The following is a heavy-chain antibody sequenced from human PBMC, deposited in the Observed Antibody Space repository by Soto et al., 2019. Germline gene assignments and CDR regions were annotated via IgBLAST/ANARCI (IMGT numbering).Heavy chain of an antibody. J-gene: IGHJ4*02. D-gene: IGHD7-27*01. CDR1: GLRLSIYS. CDR3: AREELGIVAEDY. Sequence: GGSMGISSAACGLRLSIYSMNWVGKTTGKGLEWVSSISSSSSYIYYADSVKGRFTISRDNAKNSLYLQMNSLRAEDTAVYYCAREELGIVAEDYWGQGTLVTVSS. V-gene: IGHV3-21*01. CDR2: ISSSSSYI.